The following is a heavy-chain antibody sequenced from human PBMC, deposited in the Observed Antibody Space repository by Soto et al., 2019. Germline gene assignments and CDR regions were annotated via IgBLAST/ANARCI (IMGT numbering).Heavy chain of an antibody. Sequence: ASVKVSCKASGYTFTSYGITWVRQAPGQGLEWMGAISPHNFNTNFAQKFQGRVTMTRDTSISTAYMELSRLRSDDTAVYYCARGGYCSSTSCYPSFFVLNWFDPWGQGTLVTVSS. J-gene: IGHJ5*02. V-gene: IGHV1-18*01. CDR1: GYTFTSYG. D-gene: IGHD2-2*01. CDR2: ISPHNFNT. CDR3: ARGGYCSSTSCYPSFFVLNWFDP.